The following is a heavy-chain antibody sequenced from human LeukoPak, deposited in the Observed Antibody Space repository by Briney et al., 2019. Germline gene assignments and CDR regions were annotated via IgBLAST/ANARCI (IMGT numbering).Heavy chain of an antibody. CDR2: IYYSGST. CDR1: GGSISSYY. D-gene: IGHD3-9*01. Sequence: SETLSLTCTVSGGSISSYYWSWIRQPPGKGLEWIGYIYYSGSTNYNPSLKSRVTISVDTSKNQFSLKLSSVTAADTAVYYCARHSAGVVAYYDILTGYSRNYYGMDVWGQGTTVTVSS. J-gene: IGHJ6*02. CDR3: ARHSAGVVAYYDILTGYSRNYYGMDV. V-gene: IGHV4-59*08.